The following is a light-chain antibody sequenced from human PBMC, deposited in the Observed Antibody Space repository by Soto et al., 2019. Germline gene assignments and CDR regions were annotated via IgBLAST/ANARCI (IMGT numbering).Light chain of an antibody. V-gene: IGKV3-15*01. Sequence: EIVMAQSPAPLSVSPGERATLSCRASQSVSSNLAWYQQKPGQAPRLLIYGASTRATGIPARFSGSGSGTDFTLTISSLLPEDFVTYYCQQSHSTWTSGQGTKV. CDR3: QQSHSTWT. CDR2: GAS. CDR1: QSVSSN. J-gene: IGKJ1*01.